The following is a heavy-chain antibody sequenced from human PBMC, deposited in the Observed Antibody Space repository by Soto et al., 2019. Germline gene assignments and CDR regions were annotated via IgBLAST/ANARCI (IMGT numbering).Heavy chain of an antibody. V-gene: IGHV1-69*04. CDR1: GGTFSSYS. Sequence: SVKVSCKASGGTFSSYSISWVRQAPGQGLEWMGRIIPMFAIANYAQKLQGRVTMTTDTSTSTAYMELRSLRSDDTAVYYCARDSPPHDYWGQGMLVTVSS. CDR2: IIPMFAIA. CDR3: ARDSPPHDY. J-gene: IGHJ4*02.